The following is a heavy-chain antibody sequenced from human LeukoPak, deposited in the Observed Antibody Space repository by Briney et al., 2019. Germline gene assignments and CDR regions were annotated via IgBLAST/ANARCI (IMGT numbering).Heavy chain of an antibody. CDR1: GFTFSSYS. J-gene: IGHJ4*02. Sequence: GGSLRLSCAASGFTFSSYSMNWVRQAPGKGLEWVSYISSSSSTIYYADSVKGRFTISRDNAKNSLYLQMNSLRAEDTAVYYCARGFTMLGTNYWGQGTLVTVSS. CDR3: ARGFTMLGTNY. V-gene: IGHV3-48*01. CDR2: ISSSSSTI. D-gene: IGHD3-10*02.